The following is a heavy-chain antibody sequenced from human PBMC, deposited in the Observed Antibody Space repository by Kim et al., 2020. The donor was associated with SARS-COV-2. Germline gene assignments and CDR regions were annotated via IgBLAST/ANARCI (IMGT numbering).Heavy chain of an antibody. J-gene: IGHJ6*01. V-gene: IGHV3-23*01. Sequence: GGSLRLSCAASAFTFRTYAMNWVRQAPGKGLEWISSISAGGGSTYYADSVRGRATVSRDNAQNTLYLQINNVRAEDTARYFCARTKGEASYGFYYYGM. CDR3: ARTKGEASYGFYYYGM. D-gene: IGHD1-7*01. CDR1: AFTFRTYA. CDR2: ISAGGGST.